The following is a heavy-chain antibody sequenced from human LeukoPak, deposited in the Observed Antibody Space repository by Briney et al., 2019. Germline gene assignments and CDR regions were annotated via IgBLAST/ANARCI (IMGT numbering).Heavy chain of an antibody. J-gene: IGHJ6*02. V-gene: IGHV1-69*13. CDR3: ARGGGYYYDSSGYYYYYGMDV. CDR2: IIPIFGTA. D-gene: IGHD3-22*01. Sequence: SVKVSCKASGGTFSSYAISWVRQAPGQGLEWMGGIIPIFGTANYAQKFQGRVTITADESTSTAYMELSSLRSEDTAVYYCARGGGYYYDSSGYYYYYGMDVWGQGTTVTVSS. CDR1: GGTFSSYA.